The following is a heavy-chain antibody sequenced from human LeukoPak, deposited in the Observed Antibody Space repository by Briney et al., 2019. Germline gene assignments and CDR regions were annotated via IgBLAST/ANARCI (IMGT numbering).Heavy chain of an antibody. CDR3: ARDSTIFGVVTQSYYGMDV. Sequence: PSETLSLTCTVSGGSISSYYWSWIRQPAGKGLEWIGRIYTSGSTNYNPSLKSRVTMSVDTSKNQFSLKLSSVTAADTAVYYCARDSTIFGVVTQSYYGMDVWGQGTTVTVSS. J-gene: IGHJ6*02. CDR1: GGSISSYY. D-gene: IGHD3-3*01. CDR2: IYTSGST. V-gene: IGHV4-4*07.